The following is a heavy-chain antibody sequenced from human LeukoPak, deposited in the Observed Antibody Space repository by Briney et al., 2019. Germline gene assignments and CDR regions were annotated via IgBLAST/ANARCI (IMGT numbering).Heavy chain of an antibody. D-gene: IGHD4/OR15-4a*01. J-gene: IGHJ4*02. CDR1: GGSIRNYF. CDR2: IDSSGTT. V-gene: IGHV4-59*01. CDR3: ARAMWTMVTTFDY. Sequence: SETLSHTCTVSGGSIRNYFWSWIRQSPGKGLEWIAYIDSSGTTNYNPSLKSRVIISVDTSKNQFSLRLTSVSAAVTAVYYCARAMWTMVTTFDYWGQGTLVTVSS.